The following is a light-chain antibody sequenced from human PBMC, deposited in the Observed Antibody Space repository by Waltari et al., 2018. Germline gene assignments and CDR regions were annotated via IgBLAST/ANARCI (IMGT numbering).Light chain of an antibody. CDR1: QSVLYSSNNKNY. CDR3: QQYYSTPYT. Sequence: DIVMTQSPDSLAVSLGERATINCESSQSVLYSSNNKNYLAWYQQKPGQPPKLLIYWASTRESGVPDRVSGSGSETDFTLTISSLQAEDVAVYYCQQYYSTPYTFGQGTKLEIK. V-gene: IGKV4-1*01. CDR2: WAS. J-gene: IGKJ2*01.